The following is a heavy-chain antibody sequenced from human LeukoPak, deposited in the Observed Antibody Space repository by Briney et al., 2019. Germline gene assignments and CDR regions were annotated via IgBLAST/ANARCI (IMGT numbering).Heavy chain of an antibody. V-gene: IGHV1-8*03. CDR2: MNPNSGNT. D-gene: IGHD4-11*01. J-gene: IGHJ4*02. CDR1: GYTFTSYD. CDR3: AREYSNYYYFDY. Sequence: ASVKVSCKASGYTFTSYDINWVRQATGQGLEWMGWMNPNSGNTGYAQKFQGRVTITRNTSISTAYMELSSLRSGDTAVYYCAREYSNYYYFDYWGQGTLVTVSS.